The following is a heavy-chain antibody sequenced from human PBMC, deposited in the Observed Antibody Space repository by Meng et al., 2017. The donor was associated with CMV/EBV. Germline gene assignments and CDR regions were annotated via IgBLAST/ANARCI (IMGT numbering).Heavy chain of an antibody. CDR3: ARVYQIGVDL. Sequence: GESLKISCAASGFTFSSYWMHWVRQAPGKGLVWVSRINSNASSTSYADSVTGRFTISTDSAKNTMNLQLNSLSAEDTAVYYCARVYQIGVDLWGRGTLVTVSS. CDR2: INSNASST. D-gene: IGHD2-2*01. V-gene: IGHV3-74*01. CDR1: GFTFSSYW. J-gene: IGHJ2*01.